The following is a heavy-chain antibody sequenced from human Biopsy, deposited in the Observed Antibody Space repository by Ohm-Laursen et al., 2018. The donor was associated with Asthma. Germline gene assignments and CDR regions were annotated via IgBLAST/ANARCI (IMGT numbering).Heavy chain of an antibody. CDR1: GYTFNSAG. CDR2: ISVYNGNT. V-gene: IGHV1-18*01. D-gene: IGHD3-10*01. CDR3: ARAVDYSHYYGIDV. J-gene: IGHJ6*02. Sequence: ASVKVSCKTSGYTFNSAGITWVRQAPGQGLEWMGWISVYNGNTKVAQKLQDRVTMITDTSTSTAYMELRSLRSDDTAVYFCARAVDYSHYYGIDVWGQVTTVTAS.